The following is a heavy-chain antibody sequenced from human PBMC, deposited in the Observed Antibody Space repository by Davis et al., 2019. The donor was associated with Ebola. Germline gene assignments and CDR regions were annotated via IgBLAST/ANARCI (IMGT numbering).Heavy chain of an antibody. Sequence: SQTLSLTCAISGDSVSSHSAAWNWIRQSPSRGLEWLGRTYYRSKWYNDYAVSVKSRITINPDTSKNQFSLQLNSVTPEDTAVYYCARGRSGCSGGSCYSRVYYYYYYGMDVWGQGTTVTVSS. J-gene: IGHJ6*02. CDR1: GDSVSSHSAA. CDR2: TYYRSKWYN. D-gene: IGHD2-15*01. CDR3: ARGRSGCSGGSCYSRVYYYYYYGMDV. V-gene: IGHV6-1*01.